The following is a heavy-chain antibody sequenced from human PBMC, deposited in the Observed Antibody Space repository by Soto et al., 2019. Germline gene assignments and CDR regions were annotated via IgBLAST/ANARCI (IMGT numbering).Heavy chain of an antibody. Sequence: ASVKVSCKASGYTFTGYAMHWVRQAPGRRLEWMGWINGGNGNTKYSQKLQGRVIITRDTAASTAYMELSSLRSEDTAVYYCAKESGSYPEYYFHYWGQGTLVTVSS. CDR1: GYTFTGYA. D-gene: IGHD1-26*01. CDR2: INGGNGNT. CDR3: AKESGSYPEYYFHY. V-gene: IGHV1-3*01. J-gene: IGHJ4*02.